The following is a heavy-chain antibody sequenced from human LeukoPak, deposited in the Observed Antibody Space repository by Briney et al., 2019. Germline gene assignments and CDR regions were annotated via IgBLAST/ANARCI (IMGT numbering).Heavy chain of an antibody. CDR2: IYYSGST. D-gene: IGHD6-13*01. J-gene: IGHJ4*02. CDR3: ARPSSWYGYPLDY. Sequence: SQTLSLTCTVSGGSISSGGYYWSWIRQHPGKGLEWIGYIYYSGSTYYNPSLKSRVTISVDTSKNQFSLKLSSVTAADTAVYYCARPSSWYGYPLDYWGQGTLVTVSS. V-gene: IGHV4-31*03. CDR1: GGSISSGGYY.